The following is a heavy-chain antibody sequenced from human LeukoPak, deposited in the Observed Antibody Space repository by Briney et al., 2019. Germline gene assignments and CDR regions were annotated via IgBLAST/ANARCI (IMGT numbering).Heavy chain of an antibody. V-gene: IGHV3-53*01. CDR1: GFTVSNTY. CDR2: IYSGGGT. CDR3: AKGYQRIAVAGTVYFDY. D-gene: IGHD6-19*01. Sequence: GGSLRLSCAASGFTVSNTYMSWVRQAPGKGLEWVSIIYSGGGTRYADSVKGRFTISRDNSRNTLYLQMNSLRAEDTAVYYCAKGYQRIAVAGTVYFDYWGQGTLVTVSS. J-gene: IGHJ4*02.